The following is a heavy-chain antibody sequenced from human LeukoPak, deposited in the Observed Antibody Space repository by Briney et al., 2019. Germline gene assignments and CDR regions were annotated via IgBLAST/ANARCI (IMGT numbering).Heavy chain of an antibody. CDR1: EFRFGSYA. V-gene: IGHV3-7*01. J-gene: IGHJ3*01. CDR2: IHQDGVDK. CDR3: ARDSTGWQANAYDV. Sequence: GGSLRLSCAASEFRFGSYAMSLVRQAPRKAPHPVANIHQDGVDKDYVDSVAGRFTISRDNAKNSVYLEMNNLRVEDTAVYYCARDSTGWQANAYDVWGQGTMVTVSS. D-gene: IGHD2-8*02.